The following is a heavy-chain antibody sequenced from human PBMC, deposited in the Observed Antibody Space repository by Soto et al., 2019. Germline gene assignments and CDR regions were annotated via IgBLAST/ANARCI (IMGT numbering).Heavy chain of an antibody. CDR1: GGSISSGDYY. CDR2: IYYSGST. V-gene: IGHV4-30-4*01. J-gene: IGHJ6*02. D-gene: IGHD2-21*01. Sequence: QVQLQESGPGLVKHSQTLSLTCTVSGGSISSGDYYWSWIRQPPGKGLEWIGYIYYSGSTYYNPSLKSRVTISVETSKNHYPIKMSSVTAEDTAVYYCDRSELLYYYCGMDVLGQGPTVTVSS. CDR3: DRSELLYYYCGMDV.